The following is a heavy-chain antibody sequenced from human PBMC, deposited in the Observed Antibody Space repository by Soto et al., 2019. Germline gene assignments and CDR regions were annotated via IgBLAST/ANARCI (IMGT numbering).Heavy chain of an antibody. CDR1: GFTFDDYA. CDR3: VKDESINWYSGHFRH. V-gene: IGHV3-9*01. J-gene: IGHJ1*01. D-gene: IGHD6-13*01. Sequence: GGSLRLSCAASGFTFDDYAMHWVRQVPGKGLEWVSGINWNSGSIGYGDSVKGRFAISRDNAKNSLHLQMNSLSAEDTAFYYCVKDESINWYSGHFRHWGQGTLVPVSS. CDR2: INWNSGSI.